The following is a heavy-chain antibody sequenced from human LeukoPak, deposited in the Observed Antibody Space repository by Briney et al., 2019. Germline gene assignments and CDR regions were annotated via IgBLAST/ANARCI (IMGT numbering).Heavy chain of an antibody. D-gene: IGHD6-13*01. V-gene: IGHV1-2*02. CDR3: ARDGIYSRNFDAFDI. CDR1: GYTFTAYY. CDR2: INPNSGGT. Sequence: ASVKVPCQHSGYTFTAYYMHWVRQDPGPRPEWMGWINPNSGGTDYAQKFQGRVTMTRDTSISTAYMELSSLTSDDTAVYYCARDGIYSRNFDAFDIWGQGTMVTVSS. J-gene: IGHJ3*02.